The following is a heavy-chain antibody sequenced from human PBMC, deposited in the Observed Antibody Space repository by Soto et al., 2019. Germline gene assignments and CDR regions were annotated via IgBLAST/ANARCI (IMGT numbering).Heavy chain of an antibody. J-gene: IGHJ4*02. CDR1: GFTFSDYY. Sequence: ESGGGLVKPGGSLRLSCAASGFTFSDYYMSWIRQAPGKGLEWVSYISHSGTYTNYADSVKGRFTISRDNAKNSLYLQMNSLRAEDTAVFYCARVPISRGSGWYDFDVWGQGTVVTVSS. D-gene: IGHD6-19*01. CDR3: ARVPISRGSGWYDFDV. CDR2: ISHSGTYT. V-gene: IGHV3-11*06.